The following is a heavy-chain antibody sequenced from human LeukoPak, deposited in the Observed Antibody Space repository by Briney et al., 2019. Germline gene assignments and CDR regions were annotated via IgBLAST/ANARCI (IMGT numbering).Heavy chain of an antibody. CDR1: GYTFTSYG. D-gene: IGHD3-3*01. CDR2: ISAYNGNT. J-gene: IGHJ4*02. V-gene: IGHV1-18*01. CDR3: ARTFTIFGVVITPGWLDY. Sequence: GSVKVSCKASGYTFTSYGISWVRQAPGQGLEWMGWISAYNGNTNYAQKLQGRVTMTTDTSTSTAYMELRSLRSDDTAVYYCARTFTIFGVVITPGWLDYWGQGTLVTVSS.